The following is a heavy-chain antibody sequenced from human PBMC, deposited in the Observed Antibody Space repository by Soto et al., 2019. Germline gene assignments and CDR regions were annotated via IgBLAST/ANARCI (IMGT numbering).Heavy chain of an antibody. V-gene: IGHV4-39*01. D-gene: IGHD6-13*01. J-gene: IGHJ5*02. Sequence: QLQLQESGPGLVKPSETLSLTCTVSGGSIDSNRYYWAWIRQPPGKGLEWIGSIFYNGSTYYSPSLNGRLTISLDPSKNQFSLKLTSVTAAYTAMYYCARPKTLGAVAGKGWFDPWGQGTLVTVSS. CDR3: ARPKTLGAVAGKGWFDP. CDR1: GGSIDSNRYY. CDR2: IFYNGST.